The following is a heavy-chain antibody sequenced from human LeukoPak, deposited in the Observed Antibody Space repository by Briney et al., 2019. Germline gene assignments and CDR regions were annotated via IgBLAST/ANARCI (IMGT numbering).Heavy chain of an antibody. Sequence: GGSLRLSCSASGFTFSDYYMSWVRQAPGKGLEWLSYISNTGSAIYYSDSVKGRFTMSRDNAKNSLYLQLSSLRTEDTAVYFCARVPRTIWNWFDPWGQGTLVTVSS. D-gene: IGHD2/OR15-2a*01. V-gene: IGHV3-11*01. CDR1: GFTFSDYY. J-gene: IGHJ5*02. CDR3: ARVPRTIWNWFDP. CDR2: ISNTGSAI.